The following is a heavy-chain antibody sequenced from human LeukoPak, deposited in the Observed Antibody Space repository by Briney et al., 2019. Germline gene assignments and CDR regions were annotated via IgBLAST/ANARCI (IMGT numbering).Heavy chain of an antibody. CDR2: INWNGGST. D-gene: IGHD3-3*01. V-gene: IGHV3-20*04. J-gene: IGHJ4*02. Sequence: GGSLRLSCAASGFTFSSYWMHWVRQAPGKGLEWVSGINWNGGSTGYADSVKGRFTISRDNAKNSLYLQMNSLRAEDTALYYCARAYWSGYYPDYWGQGTLVTVSS. CDR3: ARAYWSGYYPDY. CDR1: GFTFSSYW.